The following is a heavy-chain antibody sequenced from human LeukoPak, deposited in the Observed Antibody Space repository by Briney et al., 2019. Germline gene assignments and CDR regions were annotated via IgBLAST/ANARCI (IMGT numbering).Heavy chain of an antibody. CDR3: ARGAMRRYYYYYGMDV. J-gene: IGHJ6*02. Sequence: PGGSLRLSCAASGFTFSSYSMNWVRQAPGKGLEWVSSISSSSSYIYYADSVKGRFTISRDNAKNSLYLQLNSLRAEDTAVYYCARGAMRRYYYYYGMDVWGQGTTVTVSS. CDR1: GFTFSSYS. CDR2: ISSSSSYI. V-gene: IGHV3-21*01. D-gene: IGHD5-18*01.